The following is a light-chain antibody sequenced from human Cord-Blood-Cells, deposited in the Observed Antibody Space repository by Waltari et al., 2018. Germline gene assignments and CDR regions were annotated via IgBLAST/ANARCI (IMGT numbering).Light chain of an antibody. CDR3: SSYTSSSTPEV. J-gene: IGLJ1*01. CDR1: SSDVGGYNY. Sequence: QSALTQPASVSGSPGQSITISCTGTSSDVGGYNYVSWYQQHPGKAPKLMIYDVSNRPAGVATRFSGSKSGNTASLTISGLQAEDEAEYYCSSYTSSSTPEVFGTGTKVTVL. V-gene: IGLV2-14*03. CDR2: DVS.